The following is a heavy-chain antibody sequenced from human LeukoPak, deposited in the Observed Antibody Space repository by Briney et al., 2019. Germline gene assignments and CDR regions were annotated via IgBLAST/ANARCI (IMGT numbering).Heavy chain of an antibody. CDR3: ARDSRSFRWFDP. V-gene: IGHV4-61*02. J-gene: IGHJ5*02. D-gene: IGHD6-6*01. Sequence: SETLSLTCTVSGGSISSGSYYWSWIRQPAGKGLEWIGLIYTSGSTNYNPSLKSRVTISVDTSKNQFSLKLSSVTAAGTAVYYCARDSRSFRWFDPLGQGTLVTVST. CDR1: GGSISSGSYY. CDR2: IYTSGST.